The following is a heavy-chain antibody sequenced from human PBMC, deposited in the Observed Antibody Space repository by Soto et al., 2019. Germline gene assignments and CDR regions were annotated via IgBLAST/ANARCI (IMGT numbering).Heavy chain of an antibody. D-gene: IGHD3-10*01. Sequence: SETLSLTCTVSGGSISSYYWSWIRQPPGKGPEWIGYIYYSGSTNYNPSLKSRVTISVDTSKNQFSLKLSSVTAADTAVYYCARGDPLLWFGEKVYYGMDVWGQGTTVTVSS. CDR3: ARGDPLLWFGEKVYYGMDV. CDR2: IYYSGST. CDR1: GGSISSYY. V-gene: IGHV4-59*01. J-gene: IGHJ6*02.